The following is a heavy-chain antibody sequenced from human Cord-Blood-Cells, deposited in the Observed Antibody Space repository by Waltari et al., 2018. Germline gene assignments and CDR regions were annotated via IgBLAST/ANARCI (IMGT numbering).Heavy chain of an antibody. V-gene: IGHV3-7*01. J-gene: IGHJ4*02. Sequence: EVQLVESGGGLVQPGGSLRLSCVASGFTFRSLWMSWVRQAPGKGLEWVANIKQDGSEKYYVDSVKGRFTISRDNAKNSLYLQMNSLRAEDTAVYYCARASGSYYWGQGTLVTVSS. CDR1: GFTFRSLW. D-gene: IGHD1-26*01. CDR2: IKQDGSEK. CDR3: ARASGSYY.